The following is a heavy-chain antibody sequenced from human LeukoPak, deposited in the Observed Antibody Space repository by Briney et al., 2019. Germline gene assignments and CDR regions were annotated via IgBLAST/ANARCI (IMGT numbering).Heavy chain of an antibody. CDR2: MNPNSGNT. CDR3: ARAHPDIFGWLLSYAFDI. D-gene: IGHD3-9*01. CDR1: GYTFTSYD. J-gene: IGHJ3*02. V-gene: IGHV1-8*01. Sequence: ASVEVSCKASGYTFTSYDINWVRQATGQGLEWMGWMNPNSGNTGYAQKFQGRVTMTRNTSISTAYMELSSLRSEDTAVYYCARAHPDIFGWLLSYAFDIWGQGTMVTVSS.